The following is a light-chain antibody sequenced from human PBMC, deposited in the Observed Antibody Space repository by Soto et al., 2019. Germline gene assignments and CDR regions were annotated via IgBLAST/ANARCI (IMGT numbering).Light chain of an antibody. CDR3: SSYTSSSTLEVV. J-gene: IGLJ2*01. CDR2: DVS. V-gene: IGLV2-14*01. CDR1: GSDVGGYNY. Sequence: QSALTQPASVSGSRGQSITISCTGTGSDVGGYNYVSWYQQHPGKAPKLMIYDVSNRPSGVSNRFSGSKSGNTASLTISGLQAEDEADYYCSSYTSSSTLEVVFGGGTKLTVL.